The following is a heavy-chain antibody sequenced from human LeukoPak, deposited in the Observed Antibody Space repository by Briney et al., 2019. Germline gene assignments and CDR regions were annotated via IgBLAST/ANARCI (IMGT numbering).Heavy chain of an antibody. CDR3: ARGKRGFGNPYSYFDY. V-gene: IGHV3-74*01. J-gene: IGHJ4*02. CDR2: INRDGRSA. Sequence: GGCLRLSCRAAGFKLSNYWMHWVRQAPGEGLLWVSLINRDGRSAGYADFVKGRSTIPRDNSKNTVAMQLDILTDEDTGVYYCARGKRGFGNPYSYFDYWGQELLVTVSS. CDR1: GFKLSNYW. D-gene: IGHD3-16*01.